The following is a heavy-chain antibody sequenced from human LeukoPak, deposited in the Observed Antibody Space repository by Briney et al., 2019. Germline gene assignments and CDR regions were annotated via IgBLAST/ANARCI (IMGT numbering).Heavy chain of an antibody. D-gene: IGHD1-26*01. CDR2: IYYSGST. Sequence: PSETLSLTCTVSGGSISSGGYYWSWIRQHPGKGLEWIGYIYYSGSTYYNPSLKSRVTISVDTSKNQLSLKLSSVTAADTAVYYCARDPVGATYFDYWGQGTLVTVSS. CDR3: ARDPVGATYFDY. CDR1: GGSISSGGYY. J-gene: IGHJ4*02. V-gene: IGHV4-31*03.